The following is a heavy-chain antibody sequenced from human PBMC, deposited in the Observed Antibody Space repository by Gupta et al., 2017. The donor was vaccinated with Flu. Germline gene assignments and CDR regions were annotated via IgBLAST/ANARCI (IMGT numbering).Heavy chain of an antibody. Sequence: WNDGVNKYYADSVKGRFTISRDLDTVFLQMNSLRAEDTGVYYCAREALELATAFDNWGQGTLVAVSS. V-gene: IGHV3-33*04. J-gene: IGHJ4*02. CDR2: WNDGVNK. CDR3: AREALELATAFDN. D-gene: IGHD5-24*01.